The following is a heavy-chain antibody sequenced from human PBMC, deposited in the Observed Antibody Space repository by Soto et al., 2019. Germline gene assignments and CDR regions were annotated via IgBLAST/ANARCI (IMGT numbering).Heavy chain of an antibody. V-gene: IGHV4-61*01. D-gene: IGHD5-12*01. CDR3: ARDGDGYNN. J-gene: IGHJ4*02. CDR2: IYSSGGT. Sequence: SESLSLTCTVSGGSVTSGSYYWSWIRQPPGKGLEWIGYIYSSGGTSYNPSLKSRVTISVDTSKNQFSLKLTSVTAADTAVYYCARDGDGYNNWGQGTLVTVSS. CDR1: GGSVTSGSYY.